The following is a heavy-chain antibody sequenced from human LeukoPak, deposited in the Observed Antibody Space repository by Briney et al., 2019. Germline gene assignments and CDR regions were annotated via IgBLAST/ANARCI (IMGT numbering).Heavy chain of an antibody. D-gene: IGHD4-11*01. CDR1: GFTFSDYA. J-gene: IGHJ4*02. CDR2: IRTKAHGGTA. Sequence: GGSLRLSCTASGFTFSDYAMSWFCQAPGKGLDWVGFIRTKAHGGTAEYAASVKDRFTISRDDSKSIAHLQMNSLKIEDTAVYYCSRDPTTIARGYFDYWGQGTLVTVSS. CDR3: SRDPTTIARGYFDY. V-gene: IGHV3-49*03.